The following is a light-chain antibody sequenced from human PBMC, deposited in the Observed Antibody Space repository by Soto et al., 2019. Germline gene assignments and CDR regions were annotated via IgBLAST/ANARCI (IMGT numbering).Light chain of an antibody. CDR3: CSYEGSYTLTV. J-gene: IGLJ1*01. Sequence: QSSMTQPRSLSGSPGQSVTISCTGTSSDVGGYNYVSWYQQHPGKAPKLMIYDVSKRPSGVPDRFSGSKSGNTASLTISGLQAEDEADYYCCSYEGSYTLTVFGTGTKVTVL. V-gene: IGLV2-11*01. CDR2: DVS. CDR1: SSDVGGYNY.